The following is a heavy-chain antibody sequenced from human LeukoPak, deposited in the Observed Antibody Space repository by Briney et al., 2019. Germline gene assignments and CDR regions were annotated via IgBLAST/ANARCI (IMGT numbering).Heavy chain of an antibody. CDR1: GFTFSSYA. CDR3: AKDQFTFDY. J-gene: IGHJ4*02. CDR2: ISYDGSNK. V-gene: IGHV3-30*04. Sequence: PGRSLRLSCAASGFTFSSYAMHWVRQAPGKGLEWVAVISYDGSNKYYADSVKGRFTISRDNSKNTLYLQMNSLRAEDTAVYYCAKDQFTFDYWGQGTLVTVSS.